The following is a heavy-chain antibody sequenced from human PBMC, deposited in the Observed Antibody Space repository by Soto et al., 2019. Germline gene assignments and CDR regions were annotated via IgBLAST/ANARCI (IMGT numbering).Heavy chain of an antibody. Sequence: ASVKVSCKASGYTFTGYYMHWVRQAPGQGLEWMGWINPNSGGTNYAQKFQGWVTMTRDTSISTAYMELSRLRSDDTAVYYCARAGYDILTGPTGGFDPWGQGTLVTAPQ. J-gene: IGHJ5*02. D-gene: IGHD3-9*01. CDR1: GYTFTGYY. CDR2: INPNSGGT. CDR3: ARAGYDILTGPTGGFDP. V-gene: IGHV1-2*04.